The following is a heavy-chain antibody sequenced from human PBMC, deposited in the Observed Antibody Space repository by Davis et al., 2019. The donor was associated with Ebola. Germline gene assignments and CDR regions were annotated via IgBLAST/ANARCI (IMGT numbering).Heavy chain of an antibody. V-gene: IGHV1-8*01. CDR1: GYTFTTYD. D-gene: IGHD1-1*01. CDR3: ARQNWNGGDWFDP. J-gene: IGHJ5*02. CDR2: MNPNSGNT. Sequence: ASVKVSCKASGYTFTTYDINWVRQATGQGLEWMGWMNPNSGNTGYAQKFQGRVTMTRNTSISTAYMELSSLRSEDTAVYYCARQNWNGGDWFDPWGQGTLVTVSS.